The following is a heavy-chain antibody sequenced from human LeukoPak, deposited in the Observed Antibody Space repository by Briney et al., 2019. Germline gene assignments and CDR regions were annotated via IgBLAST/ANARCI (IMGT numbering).Heavy chain of an antibody. CDR3: AQQVVGTSNSFDM. CDR2: ITYSGNT. CDR1: GAPIRSYY. Sequence: PSETLSLTCNVSGAPIRSYYWSWIRQSPGKGLEWIGSITYSGNTELNPSLRSRVTMSSDPPKSQFSLKLSSVTTADTALYYCAQQVVGTSNSFDMWGQGTMVTVSS. D-gene: IGHD2-15*01. J-gene: IGHJ3*02. V-gene: IGHV4-59*01.